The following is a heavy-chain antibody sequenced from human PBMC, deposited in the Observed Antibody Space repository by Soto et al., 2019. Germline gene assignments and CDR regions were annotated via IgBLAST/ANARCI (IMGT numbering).Heavy chain of an antibody. J-gene: IGHJ6*02. CDR3: AGQPTAGSFYDLGSYYYYYGMDV. V-gene: IGHV4-59*06. CDR1: GGSISSYY. D-gene: IGHD3-16*01. CDR2: IYYSGNT. Sequence: PSETLSLTCTVSGGSISSYYWSWIRQPPGKGLEWIGNIYYSGNTDCNPSLKSRVTISVDTSKNQFSLNLSSVTAADSAVYYCAGQPTAGSFYDLGSYYYYYGMDVWGQGTTVT.